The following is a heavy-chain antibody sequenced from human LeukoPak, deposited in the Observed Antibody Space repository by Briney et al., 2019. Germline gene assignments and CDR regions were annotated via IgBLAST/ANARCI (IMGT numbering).Heavy chain of an antibody. CDR1: GLTFSDHY. D-gene: IGHD6-13*01. CDR3: ASHAGIAAAGRVFDY. Sequence: GGSLRLSCAASGLTFSDHYMDWVRHAPGKGLEGVGRTRNKADSYIAEYAASVKGRFTISRDDSKNSLYLQMNSLKTEDTAVYFCASHAGIAAAGRVFDYWGQGTLVTVSS. J-gene: IGHJ4*02. V-gene: IGHV3-72*01. CDR2: TRNKADSYIA.